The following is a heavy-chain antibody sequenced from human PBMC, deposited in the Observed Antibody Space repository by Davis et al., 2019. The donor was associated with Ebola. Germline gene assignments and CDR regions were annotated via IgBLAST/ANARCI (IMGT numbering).Heavy chain of an antibody. CDR1: GYTFTRYG. CDR2: ISAHSDNP. J-gene: IGHJ3*02. D-gene: IGHD3-22*01. Sequence: ASVKVSCKASGYTFTRYGISWVRQAPGQGPEWMAWISAHSDNPKYAPKVQDRVTVTTDTSTHTAYLELRSLRSDDTAVYYCTRGPSYDPGVIGAFDIWGQGTTVTVSS. V-gene: IGHV1-18*01. CDR3: TRGPSYDPGVIGAFDI.